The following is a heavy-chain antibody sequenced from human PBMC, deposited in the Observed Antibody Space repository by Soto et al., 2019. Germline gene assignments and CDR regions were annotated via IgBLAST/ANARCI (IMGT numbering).Heavy chain of an antibody. CDR2: VSYDGSNK. J-gene: IGHJ4*02. CDR3: AKDTYYYDRSGYYTYDH. V-gene: IGHV3-30*18. D-gene: IGHD3-22*01. Sequence: PGGSLRLSCAASGFTFSTYLVHWFRQAPGKGLEWVASVSYDGSNKHYADSVKGRFTISRDNSRNTLDLQMNSLRAEDTAVYYCAKDTYYYDRSGYYTYDHWGQGT. CDR1: GFTFSTYL.